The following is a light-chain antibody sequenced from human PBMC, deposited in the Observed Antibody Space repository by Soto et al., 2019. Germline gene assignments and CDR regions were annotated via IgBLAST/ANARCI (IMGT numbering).Light chain of an antibody. V-gene: IGKV3-20*01. CDR1: LSVSSNY. CDR2: GAS. J-gene: IGKJ4*02. CDR3: QQYGSSPWT. Sequence: EIVLTQSPGTLSLSPGERATLSCRATLSVSSNYLAWYQQKPGQAPRLLIYGASSRATGIPDRFSGSGSGTDFTLTISRLEPEDFAVYYCQQYGSSPWTFGGGTKVDIK.